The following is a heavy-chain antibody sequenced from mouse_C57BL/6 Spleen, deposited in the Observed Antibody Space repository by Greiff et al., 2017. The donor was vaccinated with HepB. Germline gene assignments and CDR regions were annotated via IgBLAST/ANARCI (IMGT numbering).Heavy chain of an antibody. V-gene: IGHV8-12*01. CDR2: SYWDDDK. D-gene: IGHD4-1*02. CDR1: GFSLSTSGMG. J-gene: IGHJ1*03. Sequence: QVQLKQSGPGILQSSQTLSLTCSFSGFSLSTSGMGVSWIRQPSGKGLEWLAHSYWDDDKRYNPSLKSRLTISKDTSRNQVFLKITSVDTADTATYYCARATGRYFDVWGTGTTVTVAS. CDR3: ARATGRYFDV.